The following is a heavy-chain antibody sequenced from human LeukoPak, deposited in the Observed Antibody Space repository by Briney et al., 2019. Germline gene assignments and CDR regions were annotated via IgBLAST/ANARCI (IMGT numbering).Heavy chain of an antibody. J-gene: IGHJ1*01. CDR3: ARDVQH. Sequence: PSETLSLTCTVSGYSISSGYYWGWIRQPPGKGLEWIGSIYHSGSTYYNPSLKSRVTISVDTSKNQFSLKLSSVTAADTAVYYCARDVQHWGQGTLVTVSS. CDR2: IYHSGST. CDR1: GYSISSGYY. V-gene: IGHV4-38-2*02.